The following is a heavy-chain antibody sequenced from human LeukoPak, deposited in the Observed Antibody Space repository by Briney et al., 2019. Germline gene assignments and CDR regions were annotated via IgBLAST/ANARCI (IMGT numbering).Heavy chain of an antibody. J-gene: IGHJ4*02. D-gene: IGHD1-26*01. CDR2: IRSKAYGGTT. V-gene: IGHV3-49*03. Sequence: GGSLRLSWTASGFTFGDYAMSWFRQAPGKGLEWVGFIRSKAYGGTTEYAASVKGRFTISRDDSKSIAYLQMNSLKTEDTAVYYCTREQVGATSFDYWGQGTLVTVSS. CDR3: TREQVGATSFDY. CDR1: GFTFGDYA.